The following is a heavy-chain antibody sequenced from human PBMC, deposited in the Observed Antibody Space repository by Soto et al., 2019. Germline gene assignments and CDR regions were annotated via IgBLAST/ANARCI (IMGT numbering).Heavy chain of an antibody. CDR3: ARGFGLIEDYYGMDV. D-gene: IGHD3-10*01. J-gene: IGHJ6*02. CDR1: GGSISSSNW. V-gene: IGHV4-4*02. Sequence: KTSETLSLTCAVSGGSISSSNWWSWVRQPPGKGLEWIGEIYHSGSTNYNPSLKSRVTISVDKSKNQFSLKLSSVTAADTAVYYCARGFGLIEDYYGMDVWGQGTTVTVSS. CDR2: IYHSGST.